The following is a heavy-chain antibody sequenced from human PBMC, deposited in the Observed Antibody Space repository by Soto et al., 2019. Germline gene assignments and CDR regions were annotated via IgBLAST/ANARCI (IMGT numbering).Heavy chain of an antibody. CDR3: ARGRYCLTGRCFPNWFDS. CDR1: GDSISTVDYF. D-gene: IGHD2-15*01. J-gene: IGHJ5*01. Sequence: SETLSLTCSVSGDSISTVDYFWAWIRQPPGQALEYIGYIYKSTTTYYNPSFESRVAISLDTSKSQFSLKVTSVTAADTAVYFCARGRYCLTGRCFPNWFDSWGQGTLVTVSS. CDR2: IYKSTTT. V-gene: IGHV4-30-4*01.